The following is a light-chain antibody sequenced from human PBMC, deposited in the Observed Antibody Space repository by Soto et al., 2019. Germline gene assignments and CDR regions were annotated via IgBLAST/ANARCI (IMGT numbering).Light chain of an antibody. CDR2: GAS. CDR1: QSVSST. V-gene: IGKV3-15*01. J-gene: IGKJ5*01. CDR3: QQYNNWPPIT. Sequence: ELVLTQSSATLGVSPGQRPTLXWTASQSVSSTLAWYQQKPGQAPRLLIYGASTRATGIPARFSGSGSGTEFTLTISSLQSEDFAVYYCQQYNNWPPITFGQGTRLEIK.